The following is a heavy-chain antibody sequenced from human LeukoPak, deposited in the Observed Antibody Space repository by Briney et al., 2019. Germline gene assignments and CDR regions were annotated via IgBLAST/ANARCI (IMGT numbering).Heavy chain of an antibody. V-gene: IGHV4-28*03. CDR1: GYSISSSNW. Sequence: PSETLSLTCAVSGYSISSSNWWGWIRQPPGKGLEWIGYIYYSGSTNYNPSLKSRVTMSVDTSKNQFSLKLSSVTAADTAVYYCARDRYSSGLDYWGQGTLVTVSS. CDR2: IYYSGST. D-gene: IGHD6-19*01. J-gene: IGHJ4*02. CDR3: ARDRYSSGLDY.